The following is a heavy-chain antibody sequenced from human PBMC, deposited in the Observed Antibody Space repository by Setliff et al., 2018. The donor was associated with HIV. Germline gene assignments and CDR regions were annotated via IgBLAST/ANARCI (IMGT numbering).Heavy chain of an antibody. CDR3: VLASIVSTARWNH. V-gene: IGHV1-2*02. Sequence: GASVKVSCKASGYTFSADYLNWVRRAPGQGLEWMGWINPNSGATNYARNFQGRVTMTRDTSISTAYMDLSSLTADDPAVYYCVLASIVSTARWNHWGRGTLVTVSS. D-gene: IGHD1-26*01. CDR2: INPNSGAT. CDR1: GYTFSADY. J-gene: IGHJ5*02.